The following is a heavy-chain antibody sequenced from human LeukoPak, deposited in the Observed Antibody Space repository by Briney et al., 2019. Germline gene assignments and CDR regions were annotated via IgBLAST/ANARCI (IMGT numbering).Heavy chain of an antibody. CDR1: GYTFTSYY. Sequence: ASVKVSCTASGYTFTSYYMHWVRQAPGQGLEWMGIINPSGGSTSYAQKFQGRVTMTRDTSTSTVYMELSSLRSEDTAVYYCARNRIAVAGFDYWGQGTLVTVSS. CDR2: INPSGGST. J-gene: IGHJ4*02. D-gene: IGHD6-19*01. CDR3: ARNRIAVAGFDY. V-gene: IGHV1-46*01.